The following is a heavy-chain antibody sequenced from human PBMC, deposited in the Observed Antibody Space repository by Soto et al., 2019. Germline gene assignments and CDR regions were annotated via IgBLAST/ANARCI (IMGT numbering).Heavy chain of an antibody. CDR1: GFTFSNAW. V-gene: IGHV3-15*07. CDR2: IKRKSNGETI. Sequence: EVQLVESGGGLVKPGGSLRLSCAGSGFTFSNAWMNWVRQVPGKGLEWVGRIKRKSNGETIDYAAPVKGRFTISRDDSRNTLFLQMNNLRTEDSAVYYCTMSRGASPSFEWSIDPFDPWGQRTLVTVSS. J-gene: IGHJ5*02. D-gene: IGHD3-3*02. CDR3: TMSRGASPSFEWSIDPFDP.